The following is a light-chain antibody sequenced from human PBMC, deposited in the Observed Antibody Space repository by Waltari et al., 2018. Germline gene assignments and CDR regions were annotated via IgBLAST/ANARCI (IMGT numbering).Light chain of an antibody. Sequence: SHELTPPPPVSVSPGQTARIPVPGDVLVPPSPSWYQQNPGQAPVLVMFKNNERPSGIPERFFGSRSETTVTLMIIGAQEEDEADYYCQSSDITGTYGVFGGGTKLTVL. V-gene: IGLV3-25*03. J-gene: IGLJ3*02. CDR1: VLVPPS. CDR2: KNN. CDR3: QSSDITGTYGV.